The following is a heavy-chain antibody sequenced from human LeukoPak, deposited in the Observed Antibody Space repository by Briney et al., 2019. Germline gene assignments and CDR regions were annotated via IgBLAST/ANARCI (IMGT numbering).Heavy chain of an antibody. D-gene: IGHD3-3*01. CDR1: GYTFTGYY. J-gene: IGHJ3*02. CDR2: INPNSGGT. V-gene: IGHV1-2*02. CDR3: ARDRGGITIFGVVTHDAFDI. Sequence: ASVKVSCNASGYTFTGYYMHWVRQAPGQGLEWMGWINPNSGGTNYAQKFQGRVTMTRDTSISTAYMELSRLRSDDTAVYYCARDRGGITIFGVVTHDAFDIWGQGTLVTVSS.